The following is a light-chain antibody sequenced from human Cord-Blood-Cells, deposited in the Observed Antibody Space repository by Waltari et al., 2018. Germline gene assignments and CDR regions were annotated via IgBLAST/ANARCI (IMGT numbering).Light chain of an antibody. Sequence: SSDLTQDPAVSVALGQTVRITCQGDSLASYYASWYQQKPGQAPVLVIYGKNNRPSGIPDRFSGSSSGNTASLTITGAQAEDEADYYCNSRDSSGNHWVFGGGTKLTVL. CDR3: NSRDSSGNHWV. V-gene: IGLV3-19*01. CDR2: GKN. CDR1: SLASYY. J-gene: IGLJ3*02.